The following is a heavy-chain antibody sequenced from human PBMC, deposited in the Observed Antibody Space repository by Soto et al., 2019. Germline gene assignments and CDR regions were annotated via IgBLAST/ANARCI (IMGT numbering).Heavy chain of an antibody. Sequence: SETLSLTCTVSGGSLSSSGSYWGWIRQPPGKGLEWIGSIFYSGSTYYNPSLKSRVTISVDTSKNQFSLKLNSMTAADTAVYYCARHNYGSGSTYFDYWGQGTLVTVSS. CDR3: ARHNYGSGSTYFDY. V-gene: IGHV4-39*01. D-gene: IGHD3-10*01. J-gene: IGHJ4*02. CDR2: IFYSGST. CDR1: GGSLSSSGSY.